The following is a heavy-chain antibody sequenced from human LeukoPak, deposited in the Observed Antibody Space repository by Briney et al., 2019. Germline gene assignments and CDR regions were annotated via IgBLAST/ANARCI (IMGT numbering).Heavy chain of an antibody. CDR1: GFTFSTYG. CDR2: ITNDGNYE. D-gene: IGHD7-27*01. Sequence: RPGGSLRLSCAASGFTFSTYGMHWVRQAPGKGLEWVAVITNDGNYEKYADVVRGRFTISRDNSKNTLYLQMNSLSAEDTAVYYCARDSITGDNSLDFWGRGTLVTVSS. V-gene: IGHV3-33*05. CDR3: ARDSITGDNSLDF. J-gene: IGHJ4*02.